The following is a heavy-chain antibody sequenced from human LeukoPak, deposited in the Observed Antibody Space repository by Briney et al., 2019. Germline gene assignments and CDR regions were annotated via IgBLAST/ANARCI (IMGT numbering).Heavy chain of an antibody. CDR2: ISSNGGST. CDR1: GFTFSSYA. Sequence: GGSLRLSCAASGFTFSSYAMHWVRQAPGKGLEYVSAISSNGGSTYYANSVKGRFTISRDNSKNTLYLQMGSLRAEDMAVYYCARGARRFDYTGNSDYWGQGTLVTVSS. D-gene: IGHD5-12*01. J-gene: IGHJ4*02. V-gene: IGHV3-64*01. CDR3: ARGARRFDYTGNSDY.